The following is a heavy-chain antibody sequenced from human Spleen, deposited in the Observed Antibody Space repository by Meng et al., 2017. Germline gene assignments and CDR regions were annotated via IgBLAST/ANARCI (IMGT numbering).Heavy chain of an antibody. V-gene: IGHV4-59*01. J-gene: IGHJ5*02. CDR1: GGSISTDY. Sequence: SETLSLTCTVSGGSISTDYWSWIRQPPGKGLEWIGYIYYNGSTNYNPSLKSRVTISVDTSKNQFSLKLSSVTAADTAVYYCARGGIYYYDSSGYYYPWGQGTLVTVSS. D-gene: IGHD3-22*01. CDR2: IYYNGST. CDR3: ARGGIYYYDSSGYYYP.